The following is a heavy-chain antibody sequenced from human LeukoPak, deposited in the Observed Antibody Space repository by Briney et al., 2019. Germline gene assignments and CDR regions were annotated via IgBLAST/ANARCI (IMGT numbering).Heavy chain of an antibody. D-gene: IGHD2-2*01. Sequence: ASVKVSCTASGGTFSSYAISWVRQAPGQGLEWMGGIIPIFGTANYAQKFQGRVTITADESTSTAYMELSSLRSDDTAVYYCARLMPLVPAAMFYYFDYWGQGTLVTVSS. J-gene: IGHJ4*02. V-gene: IGHV1-69*13. CDR1: GGTFSSYA. CDR3: ARLMPLVPAAMFYYFDY. CDR2: IIPIFGTA.